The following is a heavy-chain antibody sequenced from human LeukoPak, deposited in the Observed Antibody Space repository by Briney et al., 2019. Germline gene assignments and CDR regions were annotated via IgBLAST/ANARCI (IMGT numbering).Heavy chain of an antibody. CDR1: GGSFSGYY. CDR3: ARGRDYVWGSYRYRGPPPLYFDY. Sequence: SETLSLTCAVYGGSFSGYYWSWIRQPPGKGLEWIGEINHSGSTNYNPSLKSRVTISVDTSKNQFSLKLSSVTAADTAVYYCARGRDYVWGSYRYRGPPPLYFDYWGQGTLVTVSS. CDR2: INHSGST. V-gene: IGHV4-34*01. J-gene: IGHJ4*02. D-gene: IGHD3-16*02.